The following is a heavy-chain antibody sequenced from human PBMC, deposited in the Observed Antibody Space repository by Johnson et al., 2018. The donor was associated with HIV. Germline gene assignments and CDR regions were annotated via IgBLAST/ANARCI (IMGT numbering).Heavy chain of an antibody. V-gene: IGHV3-30-3*01. J-gene: IGHJ3*02. CDR3: ARDFSYYFDIGHAFDI. CDR1: GFTFSSYA. D-gene: IGHD3-22*01. CDR2: ISYDGNNK. Sequence: QVQLVESGGGVVQPGRSLRLSCAASGFTFSSYALHWVRQAPGKGLEWVAVISYDGNNKYYADSVKGRFTISRDNSKNTLYLQMNSLRAEDTAVYYCARDFSYYFDIGHAFDIWGQGTMVTVS.